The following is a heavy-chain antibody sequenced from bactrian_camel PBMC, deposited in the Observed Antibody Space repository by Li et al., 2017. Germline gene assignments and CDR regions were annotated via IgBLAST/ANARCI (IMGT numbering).Heavy chain of an antibody. J-gene: IGHJ4*01. Sequence: HVQLVESGGGSVQTGESLTLSCVAPGYITSSYFMGWLRHQAPGQKREGVAAIERSGKITYADSVLGRFNITRDNAKNTLYLIINNPSPEDTGIYYCAAFYIPRPGYCGERTRNEYNHWGQGTQVTVS. CDR1: GYITSSYF. CDR3: AAFYIPRPGYCGERTRNEYNH. D-gene: IGHD1*01. CDR2: IERSGKI. V-gene: IGHV3S53*01.